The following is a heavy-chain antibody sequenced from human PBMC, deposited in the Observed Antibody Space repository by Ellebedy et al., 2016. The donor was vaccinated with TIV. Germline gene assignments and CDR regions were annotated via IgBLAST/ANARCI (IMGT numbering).Heavy chain of an antibody. V-gene: IGHV3-53*01. J-gene: IGHJ6*02. D-gene: IGHD2-2*01. CDR3: ARDDIVVVPAARHSRMDYYYYGMDV. CDR2: IYSGGST. Sequence: GGSLRLSCAASGFTVSSNYMSWVCQAPGKGLEWVSVIYSGGSTYYADSVKGRFTISRDNSKNTLYLQMNSLRAEDTAVYYCARDDIVVVPAARHSRMDYYYYGMDVWGQGTTVTVSS. CDR1: GFTVSSNY.